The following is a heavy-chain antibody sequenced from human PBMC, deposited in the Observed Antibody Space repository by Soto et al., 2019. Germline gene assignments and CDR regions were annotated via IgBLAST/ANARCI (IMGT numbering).Heavy chain of an antibody. Sequence: EVQLVESGGVVVQPGGSLRLSCAASGFTFDDYTMHWVRQAPGKGLEWVSLIFWDGSNTHYADSVKSRFTISRDNRKKSLDLQMDRLTTEDTALYYCAKDMAYGGNSGPFDYWGQGTLVTVSS. J-gene: IGHJ4*02. V-gene: IGHV3-43*01. CDR2: IFWDGSNT. CDR3: AKDMAYGGNSGPFDY. D-gene: IGHD4-17*01. CDR1: GFTFDDYT.